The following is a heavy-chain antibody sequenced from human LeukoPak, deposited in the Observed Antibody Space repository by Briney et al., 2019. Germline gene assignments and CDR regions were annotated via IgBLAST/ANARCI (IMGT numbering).Heavy chain of an antibody. CDR1: GFTFSNYE. J-gene: IGHJ6*04. CDR2: ISSSGTTI. Sequence: PGGSLRLSCTASGFTFSNYEINWVRQAPGKGLEWISYISSSGTTIYYADSVRGRFTISRDNAEKTLYLQVNSVRAEDTAVYYCARGDCTSTNCAGFGHLRYYYAMDVWGKGTTVIVSS. CDR3: ARGDCTSTNCAGFGHLRYYYAMDV. D-gene: IGHD2/OR15-2a*01. V-gene: IGHV3-48*03.